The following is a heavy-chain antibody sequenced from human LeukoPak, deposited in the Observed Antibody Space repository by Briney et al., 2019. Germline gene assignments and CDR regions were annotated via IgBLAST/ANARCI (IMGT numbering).Heavy chain of an antibody. D-gene: IGHD6-19*01. CDR2: IYYSGST. CDR1: GGSISSSSYY. J-gene: IGHJ4*02. CDR3: ARQRNKWLAIGLVDY. Sequence: PSETLSLTCTVSGGSISSSSYYWGWIRQPPGKGLEWIGSIYYSGSTYYNPSLKSRVTISVDTSKNQFSLKLSSVTAADTAVYYCARQRNKWLAIGLVDYWGQRTLVTVSS. V-gene: IGHV4-39*01.